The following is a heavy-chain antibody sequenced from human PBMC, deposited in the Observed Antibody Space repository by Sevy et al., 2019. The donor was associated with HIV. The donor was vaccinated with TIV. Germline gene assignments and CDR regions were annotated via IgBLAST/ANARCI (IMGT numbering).Heavy chain of an antibody. V-gene: IGHV1-24*01. J-gene: IGHJ4*02. CDR1: GYILTEFS. CDR2: FDPEDGEK. CDR3: AKNKDYYENSGYPIDF. D-gene: IGHD3-22*01. Sequence: ASVKVSCKVSGYILTEFSIHWVRQAHGKGLEWMGTFDPEDGEKIYAQKFQGRLTMTEDTSTDTAYMELSSLRSEDTAVYYCAKNKDYYENSGYPIDFWGQGTLVTVSS.